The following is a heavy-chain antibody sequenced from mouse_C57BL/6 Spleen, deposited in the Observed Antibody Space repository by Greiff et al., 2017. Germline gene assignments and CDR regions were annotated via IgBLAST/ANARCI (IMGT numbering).Heavy chain of an antibody. CDR2: IYPVSGVT. D-gene: IGHD1-1*01. Sequence: QVQLQQSRAELASPGASVTLSCKASGYTFTDHIMNWVKKRPGQGLEWIGRIYPVSGVTNSNQKFMGKATFSVDRSSSQVYIVLNSLTSTDPAVYYCAITTVVATDAMDYWGQGTSVTVSS. CDR3: AITTVVATDAMDY. J-gene: IGHJ4*01. CDR1: GYTFTDHI. V-gene: IGHV1-11*01.